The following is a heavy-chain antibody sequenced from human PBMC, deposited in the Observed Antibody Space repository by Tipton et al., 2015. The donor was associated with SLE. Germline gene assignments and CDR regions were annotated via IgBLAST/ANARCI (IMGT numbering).Heavy chain of an antibody. D-gene: IGHD2-15*01. CDR2: IIPFFGTA. Sequence: QVQLVQSGAEVKKPGSSVNVSCKASGGTFSSYTISWVRQAPGQGLEWMGGIIPFFGTAKYAQKFQGRVTITADKSTSTAYMELNSLKSEDTALYYCTREGEVAANPGAFDIWGQGTMVIVSS. CDR3: TREGEVAANPGAFDI. CDR1: GGTFSSYT. V-gene: IGHV1-69*06. J-gene: IGHJ3*02.